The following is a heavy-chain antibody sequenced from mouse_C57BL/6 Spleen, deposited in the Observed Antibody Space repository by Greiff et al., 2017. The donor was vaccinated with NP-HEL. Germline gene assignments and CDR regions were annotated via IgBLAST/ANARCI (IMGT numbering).Heavy chain of an antibody. CDR2: IYPGDGDT. CDR3: ASGGYDWYFDV. CDR1: GYAFSSSW. D-gene: IGHD2-2*01. Sequence: QVQLKESGPELVKPGASVKISCKASGYAFSSSWMNWVKQRPGKGLEWIGRIYPGDGDTNYNGKFKGKATLTADKSSSTAYMQLSSLTSEDSAVYFCASGGYDWYFDVWGTGTTVTVSS. J-gene: IGHJ1*03. V-gene: IGHV1-82*01.